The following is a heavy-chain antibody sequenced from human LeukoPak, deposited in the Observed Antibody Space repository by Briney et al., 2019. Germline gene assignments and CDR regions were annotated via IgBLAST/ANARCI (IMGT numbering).Heavy chain of an antibody. CDR3: AKIPDLYSSSSDY. CDR1: GFTFSSYA. Sequence: TGGSLRLSCAASGFTFSSYAMSWVRQAPGKGLEWVSAISGSGGSTYYADSVKGRFTIPRDNSKNTLYLQMNSLRAEDTAVYYCAKIPDLYSSSSDYWGQGTLVTVSS. J-gene: IGHJ4*02. CDR2: ISGSGGST. V-gene: IGHV3-23*01. D-gene: IGHD6-6*01.